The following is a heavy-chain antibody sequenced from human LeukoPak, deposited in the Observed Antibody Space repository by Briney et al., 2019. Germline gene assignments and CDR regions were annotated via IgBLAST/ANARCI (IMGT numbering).Heavy chain of an antibody. CDR2: INSDGSSR. V-gene: IGHV3-74*01. J-gene: IGHJ4*02. D-gene: IGHD6-13*01. CDR1: GFTFIRYT. Sequence: GGSLRLSCAASGFTFIRYTMNWVRQAPGKGLVWVSRINSDGSSRNYADSVKGRFTISRDNAKNTLYLQMNSLRAEDTAVYYCASASSHRIAAGGDYWGQGTLVTVSS. CDR3: ASASSHRIAAGGDY.